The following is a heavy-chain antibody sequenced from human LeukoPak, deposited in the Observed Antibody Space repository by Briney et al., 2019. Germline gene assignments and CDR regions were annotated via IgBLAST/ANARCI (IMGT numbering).Heavy chain of an antibody. Sequence: PSETLSLTCAVYGGSFSGHYWSWIRQPPGKGLEWIGEINHSGSTNYNPSLKSRVTISVDTSKNQFSLKLSSVTAADTAVYYCARVVLGYCSSTSCYGGYYYYYGMDVWGQGTTATVSS. J-gene: IGHJ6*02. CDR2: INHSGST. D-gene: IGHD2-2*01. CDR3: ARVVLGYCSSTSCYGGYYYYYGMDV. V-gene: IGHV4-34*01. CDR1: GGSFSGHY.